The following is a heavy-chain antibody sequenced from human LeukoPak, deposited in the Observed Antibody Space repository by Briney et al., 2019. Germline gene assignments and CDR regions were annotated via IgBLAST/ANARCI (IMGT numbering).Heavy chain of an antibody. J-gene: IGHJ4*02. Sequence: GASVKVSCTASGYTFTSYGISWVRQAPGQGLEWMGWISAYNGNTNYAQKLQGRVTMTTDTSTSTAYMELRSLRSDDTAVYYCARDRSQNYDSSGYYSYWGQGTLVTVSS. CDR1: GYTFTSYG. CDR2: ISAYNGNT. V-gene: IGHV1-18*01. D-gene: IGHD3-22*01. CDR3: ARDRSQNYDSSGYYSY.